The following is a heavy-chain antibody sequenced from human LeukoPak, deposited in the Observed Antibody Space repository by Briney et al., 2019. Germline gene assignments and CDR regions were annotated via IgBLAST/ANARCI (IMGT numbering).Heavy chain of an antibody. D-gene: IGHD3-22*01. J-gene: IGHJ4*02. V-gene: IGHV1-69*02. CDR2: IIPILGIA. CDR3: TSDPPLNYYDTKISLDY. Sequence: GASVKVSCKASGGTFSSYTISWVRQAPGQGLEWMGRIIPILGIANYAQKFRGRVTITADKSTSTAYMELSSLSAEDTAVYYCTSDPPLNYYDTKISLDYWGQGTLVTVSS. CDR1: GGTFSSYT.